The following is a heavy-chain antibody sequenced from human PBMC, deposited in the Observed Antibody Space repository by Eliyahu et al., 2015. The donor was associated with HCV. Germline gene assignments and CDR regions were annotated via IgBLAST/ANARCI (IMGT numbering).Heavy chain of an antibody. J-gene: IGHJ3*01. CDR2: ISDNGIGT. CDR1: RXXFSSXX. V-gene: IGHV3-23*01. D-gene: IGHD6-19*01. CDR3: ARVVPHSGSSGWGRASDL. Sequence: EVQLLQSGGGLVQPGGSLXLSCAAXRXXFSSXXXXGVPRGSGKRVXWVSHISDNGIGTWYAESVKGRFTISRDNSKNSLYLQMNSLRAEDTALYYCARVVPHSGSSGWGRASDLWGQGTMVTVSA.